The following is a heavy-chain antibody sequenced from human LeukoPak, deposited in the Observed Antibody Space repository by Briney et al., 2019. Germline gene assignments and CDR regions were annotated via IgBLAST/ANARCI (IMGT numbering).Heavy chain of an antibody. CDR3: ARVGSYNFDY. Sequence: PSQTLSLTCAVSGGSISSGGYSWSWIRQPPGKGLEWIGYIYYSGNTNYNPSLKSRVTISVDTSKNQFSLKLSSVTAADTAVYYCARVGSYNFDYWGQGTLVTVSS. CDR2: IYYSGNT. V-gene: IGHV4-61*08. CDR1: GGSISSGGYS. J-gene: IGHJ4*02. D-gene: IGHD1-26*01.